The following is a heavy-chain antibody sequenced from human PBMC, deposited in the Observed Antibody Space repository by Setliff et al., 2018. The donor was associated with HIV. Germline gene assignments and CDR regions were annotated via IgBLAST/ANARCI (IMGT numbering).Heavy chain of an antibody. CDR3: ARVRVGYNGEAFDI. D-gene: IGHD5-12*01. Sequence: SVKVSCKASGGTFSSYAISWVRQAPGQGLEWMGGIIPIFGTANYAQKFQGRVTITTDESTSTAYMELSSLRSEDTAVYYCARVRVGYNGEAFDIWGQGTMVTVSS. V-gene: IGHV1-69*05. J-gene: IGHJ3*02. CDR1: GGTFSSYA. CDR2: IIPIFGTA.